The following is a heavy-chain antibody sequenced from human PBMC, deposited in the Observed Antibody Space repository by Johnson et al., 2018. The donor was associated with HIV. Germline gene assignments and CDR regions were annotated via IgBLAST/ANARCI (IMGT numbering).Heavy chain of an antibody. D-gene: IGHD3-16*01. CDR2: ISYDGSNK. CDR1: GFTFSSYA. J-gene: IGHJ3*02. V-gene: IGHV3-30-3*01. Sequence: QVQLVESGGGVVQPGGSLRLSCAASGFTFSSYAMHWVRQAPGKGLEWVAVISYDGSNKHYADSVKGRFTISRDNSKNTLYLQMNSLRAEDTAVYYCARDWASGSYVWGRGAFDIWGQGTMVTVSS. CDR3: ARDWASGSYVWGRGAFDI.